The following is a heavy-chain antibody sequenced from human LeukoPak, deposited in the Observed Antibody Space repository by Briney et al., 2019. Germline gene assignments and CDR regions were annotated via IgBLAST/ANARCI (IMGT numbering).Heavy chain of an antibody. V-gene: IGHV1-18*01. CDR3: AGEPTFGDPADY. J-gene: IGHJ4*02. CDR1: GYTFTSYG. Sequence: ASVKVSCKASGYTFTSYGISWVRQAPGQGLEWMGWISAYNGNTNYAQKLQGRVTMTTDTSTSTAYMELRSLRSDDTAVYYCAGEPTFGDPADYWGQGTLVTVSS. D-gene: IGHD4-17*01. CDR2: ISAYNGNT.